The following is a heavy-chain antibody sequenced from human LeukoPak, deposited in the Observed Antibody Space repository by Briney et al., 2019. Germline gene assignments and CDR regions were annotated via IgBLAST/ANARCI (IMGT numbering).Heavy chain of an antibody. CDR2: ISSSGTTI. Sequence: GGSLRLSCAASGFTFSDHYMTWIRQAPGKGLEWVSYISSSGTTIYYADSVKGRFTISRDNAKNTLYLQMNSLRAEDTAVYYCAREYYYDSSGYLLGMDVWGQGTTVTVSS. J-gene: IGHJ6*02. V-gene: IGHV3-11*04. CDR1: GFTFSDHY. D-gene: IGHD3-22*01. CDR3: AREYYYDSSGYLLGMDV.